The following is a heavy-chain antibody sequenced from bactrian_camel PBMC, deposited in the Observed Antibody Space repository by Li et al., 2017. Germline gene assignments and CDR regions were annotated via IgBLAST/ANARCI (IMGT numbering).Heavy chain of an antibody. CDR2: IIRDGRT. J-gene: IGHJ4*01. CDR1: GNRITRGS. Sequence: VQLVESGGGSVQAGGSLRLSCSSSIGNRITRGSMAWFRQAPGKEREGVAHIIRDGRTGYADSMKGRVTISQDNAKNNVYLEMNSLVADDTAMYYCAAKGGGYCGTDSPEIFASWGQGTQVTVS. D-gene: IGHD2*01. V-gene: IGHV3S53*01. CDR3: AAKGGGYCGTDSPEIFAS.